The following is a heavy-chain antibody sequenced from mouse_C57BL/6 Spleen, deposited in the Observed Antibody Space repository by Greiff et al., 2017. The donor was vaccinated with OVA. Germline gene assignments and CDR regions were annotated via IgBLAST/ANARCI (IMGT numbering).Heavy chain of an antibody. Sequence: VQLQQSGAELVKPGASVKLSCKASGYTFTSYWMQWVKQRPGQGLEWIGEIDPSDSYTNYNQKFKGKATLTVDTSSSTAYMQRSSLTSEDSAVYYCARGYYGSSYAWFAYWGQGTLVTVSA. V-gene: IGHV1-50*01. CDR1: GYTFTSYW. CDR3: ARGYYGSSYAWFAY. J-gene: IGHJ3*01. D-gene: IGHD1-1*01. CDR2: IDPSDSYT.